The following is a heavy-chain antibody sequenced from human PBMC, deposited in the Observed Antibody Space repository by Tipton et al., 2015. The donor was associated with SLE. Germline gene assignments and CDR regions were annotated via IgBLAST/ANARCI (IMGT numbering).Heavy chain of an antibody. CDR3: ARASYYGSGNYGGIVY. V-gene: IGHV3-48*01. CDR2: ISSSSTI. D-gene: IGHD3-10*01. Sequence: SLRLSCAASGFTFSSYSMNWVRQAPGKGLEWVSYISSSSTIYYADSVKGRFTISRDNAKNSLYLQMNSLRAEDTAVYYCARASYYGSGNYGGIVYWGQGTLVTVSS. J-gene: IGHJ4*02. CDR1: GFTFSSYS.